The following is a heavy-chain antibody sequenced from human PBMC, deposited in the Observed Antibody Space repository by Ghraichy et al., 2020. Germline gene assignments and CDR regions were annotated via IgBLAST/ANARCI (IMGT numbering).Heavy chain of an antibody. CDR2: IGSGGSSS. J-gene: IGHJ4*02. D-gene: IGHD2-15*01. CDR1: GFTFSSYS. V-gene: IGHV3-48*04. CDR3: VRDGCSGRTCTFYN. Sequence: GSLRLSCAASGFTFSSYSMNWVRQAPGKGLEWVSYIGSGGSSSYYADSVKGRFTISRDNAKNSVYLDMNSLRAEDTALYYCVRDGCSGRTCTFYNWGQGALVTVSS.